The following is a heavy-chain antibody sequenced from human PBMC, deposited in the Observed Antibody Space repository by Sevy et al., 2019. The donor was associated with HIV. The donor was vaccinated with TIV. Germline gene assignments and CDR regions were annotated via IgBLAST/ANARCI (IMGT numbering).Heavy chain of an antibody. CDR2: ISSGGHTI. J-gene: IGHJ6*02. D-gene: IGHD2-15*01. V-gene: IGHV3-48*01. CDR1: GFTFSSYN. CDR3: ARDGGYSDYGMDV. Sequence: GGCLRLSCAASGFTFSSYNMNWVRQAPGKGLECISFISSGGHTIYYADSVKGRFTISRDSAKNSVYLQMNNLRVEDTAVYYCARDGGYSDYGMDVWGQGTTVTVSS.